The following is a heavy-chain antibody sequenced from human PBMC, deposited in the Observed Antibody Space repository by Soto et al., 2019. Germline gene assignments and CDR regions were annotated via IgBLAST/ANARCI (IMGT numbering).Heavy chain of an antibody. CDR2: IYYSGST. Sequence: PSETLSLTCTVSGGSISSGGYYWSWIRQYPGKGLEWIGYIYYSGSTYYTPSLKSRVTISVDTSKNQFSLKLSSVTAADTAVYYCVRVSNSAFHIWGQGTMVTVS. CDR3: VRVSNSAFHI. J-gene: IGHJ3*02. V-gene: IGHV4-31*03. CDR1: GGSISSGGYY.